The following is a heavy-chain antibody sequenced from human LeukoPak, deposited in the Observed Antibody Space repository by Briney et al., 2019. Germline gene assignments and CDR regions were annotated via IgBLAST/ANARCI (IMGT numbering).Heavy chain of an antibody. CDR3: ARTGRGIAAAGTTHYYYMDV. Sequence: SETLSLTCTVSGGSISSYYWSWIRQPPGKGLEWIGYIYYSGSTNYNPSLKSRVTISVDTSKNQFSLKLRSVTAADTAVYYCARTGRGIAAAGTTHYYYMDVWGKGTTVTISS. CDR2: IYYSGST. V-gene: IGHV4-59*01. CDR1: GGSISSYY. J-gene: IGHJ6*03. D-gene: IGHD6-13*01.